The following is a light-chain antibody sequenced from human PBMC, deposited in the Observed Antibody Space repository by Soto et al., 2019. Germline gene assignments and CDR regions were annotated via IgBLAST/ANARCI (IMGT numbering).Light chain of an antibody. CDR3: QHYNNWPPDRT. CDR2: GAS. CDR1: QSVGSN. J-gene: IGKJ1*01. Sequence: EIVMTQSPATLSVSPGERATLSCRASQSVGSNLAWYQQKPGQATRLRIYGASTRATGIPARFSGSGSGTEFTLTISSLQSEDFAIYFCQHYNNWPPDRTFGQGTKVEIK. V-gene: IGKV3-15*01.